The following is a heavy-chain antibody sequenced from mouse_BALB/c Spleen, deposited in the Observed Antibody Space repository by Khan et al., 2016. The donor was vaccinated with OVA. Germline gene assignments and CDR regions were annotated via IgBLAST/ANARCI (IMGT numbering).Heavy chain of an antibody. CDR1: GYSFTSGYT. CDR2: IHYSGST. V-gene: IGHV3-1*02. Sequence: EVQLVESGPDLVKPSQSLSLTCTVTGYSFTSGYTWHWIRQFPGNKLEWMGYIHYSGSTNYTPSLKSRFSITRDSSKNQFFMLLNSVTTEDTATYYGARDYFGNWYVDVWGAGTTVTVSS. CDR3: ARDYFGNWYVDV. D-gene: IGHD1-2*01. J-gene: IGHJ1*01.